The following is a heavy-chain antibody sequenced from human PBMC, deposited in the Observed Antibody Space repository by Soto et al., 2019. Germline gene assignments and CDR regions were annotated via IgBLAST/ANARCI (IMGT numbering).Heavy chain of an antibody. CDR3: AADRGPFGPGIQPPVY. CDR1: GFTFTSSA. D-gene: IGHD5-18*01. J-gene: IGHJ4*02. CDR2: IVVGSGNT. Sequence: ASVKVSCKYSGFTFTSSAVQWVRQARGQRPEWIGWIVVGSGNTNYAQKFQERVTITRDMSTSTAYMEMSSLRSEDTAVYYCAADRGPFGPGIQPPVYWGQGTLVTVSS. V-gene: IGHV1-58*01.